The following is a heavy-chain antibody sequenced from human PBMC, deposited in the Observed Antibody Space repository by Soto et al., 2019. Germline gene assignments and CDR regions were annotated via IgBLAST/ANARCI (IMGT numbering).Heavy chain of an antibody. Sequence: QVQLVESGGGVVQPGRSLRLSCAASGFTFSTYGMHWVRQAPGKGLEWVAVIWYDGSNEYYADSVKGRFTISRDNSKNTVCLQMNSLRVEDTAVYYCARGIDPGDYNLSWFHPWGQGTLVTVSS. D-gene: IGHD4-17*01. CDR1: GFTFSTYG. CDR2: IWYDGSNE. V-gene: IGHV3-33*01. J-gene: IGHJ5*02. CDR3: ARGIDPGDYNLSWFHP.